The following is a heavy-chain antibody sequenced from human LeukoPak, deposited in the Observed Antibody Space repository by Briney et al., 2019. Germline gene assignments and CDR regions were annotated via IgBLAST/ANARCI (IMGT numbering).Heavy chain of an antibody. J-gene: IGHJ3*02. CDR2: IYYSGST. Sequence: PSETLSLTCTVSGGSISSSSYYWGWIRQPPGKGLEWIGSIYYSGSTYYNPSLKSRVTISVDTSKNQFSLKLSSVTAADTAVYYCARGGSGWYHAFDIWGQGTMVTVSS. V-gene: IGHV4-39*07. CDR1: GGSISSSSYY. D-gene: IGHD6-19*01. CDR3: ARGGSGWYHAFDI.